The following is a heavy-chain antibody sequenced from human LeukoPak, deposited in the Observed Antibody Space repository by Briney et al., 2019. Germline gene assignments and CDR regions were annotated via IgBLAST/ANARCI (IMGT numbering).Heavy chain of an antibody. CDR1: GGSISHYF. V-gene: IGHV4-34*01. J-gene: IGHJ4*02. CDR2: INHSGST. CDR3: ARWGFGVVPTSRVFDY. D-gene: IGHD3-3*01. Sequence: SETLSLTCTVSGGSISHYFWSWIRQPPGKGLEWIGEINHSGSTNYNPSLKSRVTISVDTSKNQFSLKLSSVTAADTAVYYCARWGFGVVPTSRVFDYWGQGTLVTVSS.